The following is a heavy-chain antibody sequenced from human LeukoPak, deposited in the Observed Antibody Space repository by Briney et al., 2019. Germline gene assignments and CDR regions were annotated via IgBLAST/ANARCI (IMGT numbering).Heavy chain of an antibody. V-gene: IGHV4-59*01. J-gene: IGHJ5*02. CDR3: ARDRYSGTYYGPGGWFDP. CDR1: GGSIRSYY. Sequence: SETLSLTCSVSGGSIRSYYWSWIRQPPGKGLEWIGYIYYSGSINYNPSLKSRVSISVDTSKNQFSLKLTSVTAADTAVYYCARDRYSGTYYGPGGWFDPWGQGTLVTVSS. CDR2: IYYSGSI. D-gene: IGHD1-26*01.